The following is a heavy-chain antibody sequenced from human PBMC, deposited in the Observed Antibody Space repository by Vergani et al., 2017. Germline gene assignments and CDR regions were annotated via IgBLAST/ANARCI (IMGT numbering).Heavy chain of an antibody. V-gene: IGHV3-9*01. CDR2: ISWNSGSI. CDR3: AKGQKPTRNYGMDV. J-gene: IGHJ6*02. Sequence: EVQLLESGGGLVQPGGSLRLSCAASGFTFDDYAMHWVRQAPGKGLEWVSGISWNSGSIGYADSVKGRFTISRDNAKNSLYLQMNSLRAEDTALYYCAKGQKPTRNYGMDVWSQGTTVTVSS. CDR1: GFTFDDYA.